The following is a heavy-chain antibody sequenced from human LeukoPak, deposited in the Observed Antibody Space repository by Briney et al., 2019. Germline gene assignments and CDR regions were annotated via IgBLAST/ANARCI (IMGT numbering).Heavy chain of an antibody. CDR2: IYYTGAT. J-gene: IGHJ6*02. Sequence: PSETLSLTCTVSGGSISGYFWSCIRQPPGQGLEFIGYIYYTGATLYNPSLKSRVTMSVDSSKNQFSLKLSSVTAADTAVYYCARHDLMGYYQHGMDVWGQGTTVTVSS. CDR1: GGSISGYF. V-gene: IGHV4-59*08. CDR3: ARHDLMGYYQHGMDV. D-gene: IGHD2-15*01.